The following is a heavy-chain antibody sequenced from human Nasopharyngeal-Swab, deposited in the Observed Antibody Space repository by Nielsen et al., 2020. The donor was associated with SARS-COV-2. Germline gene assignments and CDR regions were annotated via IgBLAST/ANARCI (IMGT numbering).Heavy chain of an antibody. J-gene: IGHJ4*02. V-gene: IGHV1-2*06. CDR2: INPRSGDT. Sequence: ASVTVSCKPSGYTFSDYYIHWVRQPPGQGLEWMGRINPRSGDTDYAQSFQGRVTMTRDTSISTAYMELNSLRSDDTAVFFCTRGGWESDHNFLDCWGQGALVTVSS. CDR1: GYTFSDYY. CDR3: TRGGWESDHNFLDC. D-gene: IGHD5-24*01.